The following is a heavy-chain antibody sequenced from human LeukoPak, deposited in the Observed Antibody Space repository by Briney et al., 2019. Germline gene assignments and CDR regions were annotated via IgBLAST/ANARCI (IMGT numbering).Heavy chain of an antibody. CDR2: INPNSGGT. D-gene: IGHD5-12*01. Sequence: GASVTVSCKASGYTFTGYYMHWVRQAPGQGLEWMGWINPNSGGTNSALKFQGRVTMTRDTSISTAYMELSRLRSDDTAMYYCARGVDSGYPYFDHWGQGTLVTVSS. V-gene: IGHV1-2*02. CDR1: GYTFTGYY. CDR3: ARGVDSGYPYFDH. J-gene: IGHJ4*02.